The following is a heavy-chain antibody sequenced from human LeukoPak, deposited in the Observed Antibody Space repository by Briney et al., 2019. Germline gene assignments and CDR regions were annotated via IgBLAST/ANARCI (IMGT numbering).Heavy chain of an antibody. CDR2: IYYSGST. V-gene: IGHV4-39*07. CDR1: GGSISSSSYY. J-gene: IGHJ5*02. CDR3: ARVAAAAGTELNWFDP. Sequence: SETLSLTCTVSGGSISSSSYYWGWIRQPPGKGLEWIGSIYYSGSTYYNPSLKSRVTISVDTSKNQFSLKLSSVTAADTAVYYCARVAAAAGTELNWFDPWGQGTLVTVSS. D-gene: IGHD6-13*01.